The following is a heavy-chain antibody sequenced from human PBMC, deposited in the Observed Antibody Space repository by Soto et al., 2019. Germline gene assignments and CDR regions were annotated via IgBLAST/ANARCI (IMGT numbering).Heavy chain of an antibody. Sequence: QLQLQESGSGLVKPSQTLSLTCAVSGDSISSGGYSWTWIRQPQGKGLEWIGHIYQSESTLYNPSIGSRVTISVDKSKNQFCLDLSSVTAADKAVYYCARDARDGYYFGYWGQRIMVT. V-gene: IGHV4-30-2*01. CDR1: GDSISSGGYS. D-gene: IGHD2-15*01. J-gene: IGHJ4*02. CDR2: IYQSEST. CDR3: ARDARDGYYFGY.